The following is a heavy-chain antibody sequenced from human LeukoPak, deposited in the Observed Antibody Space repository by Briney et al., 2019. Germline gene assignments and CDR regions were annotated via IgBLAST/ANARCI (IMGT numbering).Heavy chain of an antibody. D-gene: IGHD4-17*01. CDR1: GFTFSSYA. J-gene: IGHJ3*02. CDR3: ARPTTVTTISADAFDI. CDR2: ISYDGSNK. Sequence: GGSLRLSCAASGFTFSSYAMHWVRQAPGKGLEWVAVISYDGSNKYYADSVKGRFTISRDNSKNTLYLQMNSLRAEDTAVYYCARPTTVTTISADAFDIWGQGTMVTVSS. V-gene: IGHV3-30-3*01.